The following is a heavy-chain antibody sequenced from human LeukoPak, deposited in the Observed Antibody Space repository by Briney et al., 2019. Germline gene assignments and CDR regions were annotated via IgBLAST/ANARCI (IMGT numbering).Heavy chain of an antibody. V-gene: IGHV3-33*08. J-gene: IGHJ6*02. Sequence: GGSLRLSCAASGFTVSSNYMSWVRQAPGKGLEWVAVIWYDGSNKYYADSVKGRFTISRDNSKNTLYLQMNSLRAEDTAVYYCARPLWFGESDRYGMDVWGQGTTVTVSS. CDR3: ARPLWFGESDRYGMDV. CDR1: GFTVSSNY. CDR2: IWYDGSNK. D-gene: IGHD3-10*01.